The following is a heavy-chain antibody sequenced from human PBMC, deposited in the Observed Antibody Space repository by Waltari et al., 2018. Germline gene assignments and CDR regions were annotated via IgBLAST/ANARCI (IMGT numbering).Heavy chain of an antibody. CDR1: GFSLSNYA. Sequence: EVQLLESGGGLVKPGGSLRLYCVVSGFSLSNYAMSWFRQAPGKGLEWVSAITGRGGGSLYADSVKGRFTISRDLSKNTLYLQINSLRAEDTATYFCAKDYYYAPLYFDHWGQGTLLIVSS. D-gene: IGHD3-10*01. J-gene: IGHJ4*02. CDR3: AKDYYYAPLYFDH. CDR2: ITGRGGGS. V-gene: IGHV3-23*01.